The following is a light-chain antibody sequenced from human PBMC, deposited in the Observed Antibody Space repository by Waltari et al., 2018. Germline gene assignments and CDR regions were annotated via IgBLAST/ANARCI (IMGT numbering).Light chain of an antibody. CDR3: LQDYTYPLT. V-gene: IGKV1-6*02. Sequence: AIQMTQSPSSLSASVGHRLTITCRASQDIKNDLGWYQKKPDTAPKFLIHAASSLQSAVPSRFSGGGSGTNFTLTISSLQPEDFATYYCLQDYTYPLTFGGGTKVEIK. CDR1: QDIKND. J-gene: IGKJ4*01. CDR2: AAS.